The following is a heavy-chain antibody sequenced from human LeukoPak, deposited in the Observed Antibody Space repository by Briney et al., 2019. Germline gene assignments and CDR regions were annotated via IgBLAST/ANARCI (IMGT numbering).Heavy chain of an antibody. CDR2: IYYSGGT. Sequence: SETLSLTCTLSGGSISSSSYYWGWSRQPPGTGLEWIGSIYYSGGTYHNPSLKSRFTISVGTSKNQFSLKLSSVTAADTAVYYCARDAGSMVRAPEFDYWGQGTLVTVSS. J-gene: IGHJ4*02. V-gene: IGHV4-39*07. CDR1: GGSISSSSYY. CDR3: ARDAGSMVRAPEFDY. D-gene: IGHD3-10*01.